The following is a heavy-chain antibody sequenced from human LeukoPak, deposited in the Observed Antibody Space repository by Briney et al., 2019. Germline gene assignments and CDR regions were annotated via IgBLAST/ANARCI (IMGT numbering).Heavy chain of an antibody. Sequence: PSEILSLTCAVSGGSISSSNWWTWVRQPPGKGLEWIGEIFHSGSSNYNPPLKSRVTISLDKSKNQFSLKLSSVTAADTAVYYCARAYGSGIASWGQGTRVIVSS. D-gene: IGHD3-10*01. CDR1: GGSISSSNW. V-gene: IGHV4-4*02. CDR3: ARAYGSGIAS. J-gene: IGHJ5*02. CDR2: IFHSGSS.